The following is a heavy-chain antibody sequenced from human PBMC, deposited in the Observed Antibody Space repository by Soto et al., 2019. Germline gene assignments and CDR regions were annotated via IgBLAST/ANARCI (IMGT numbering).Heavy chain of an antibody. D-gene: IGHD5-18*01. CDR2: IYTDGNT. V-gene: IGHV4-4*07. J-gene: IGHJ5*02. CDR1: GGSISRYY. Sequence: SETLSLTCTVSGGSISRYYWSWIRQSAGKGLEWIGRIYTDGNTDYNPSLKSRVTMSLDTSKNQFSLRLRSVTAADTAVYYCARESEDKAMDLYNWFDPWGQGTLVTVSS. CDR3: ARESEDKAMDLYNWFDP.